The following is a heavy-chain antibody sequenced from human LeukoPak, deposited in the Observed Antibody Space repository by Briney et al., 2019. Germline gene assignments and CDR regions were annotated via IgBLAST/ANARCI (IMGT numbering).Heavy chain of an antibody. CDR1: GGTFSSYA. D-gene: IGHD6-19*01. Sequence: ASVKVSCKASGGTFSSYAISWVRQAPGQGLEWMGRIIPILGIANYAQKFQGRVTITADKSTSTAYMELSSLRSEDTAVYYCAREEDTRYSSGWNWFDPWGQGTLVTVSS. CDR3: AREEDTRYSSGWNWFDP. V-gene: IGHV1-69*04. CDR2: IIPILGIA. J-gene: IGHJ5*02.